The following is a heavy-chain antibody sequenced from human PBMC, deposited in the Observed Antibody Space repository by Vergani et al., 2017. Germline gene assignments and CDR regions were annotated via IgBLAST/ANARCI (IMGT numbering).Heavy chain of an antibody. D-gene: IGHD3-3*01. CDR1: SVSISSGSYY. Sequence: QLQLQQSCPGLVKPSETLFLTCTVPSVSISSGSYYWGSIRQPPGKSLEWIGSIYYSGLTYYNPSLKSRVAISVDTSKNQFSLKVTSVTAADTAVYFCARGARRGLFGYWGQGTLVTVSS. J-gene: IGHJ4*02. CDR2: IYYSGLT. V-gene: IGHV4-39*01. CDR3: ARGARRGLFGY.